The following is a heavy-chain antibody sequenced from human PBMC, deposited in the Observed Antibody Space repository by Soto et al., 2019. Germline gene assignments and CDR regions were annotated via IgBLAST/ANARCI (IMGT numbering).Heavy chain of an antibody. D-gene: IGHD1-26*01. J-gene: IGHJ6*02. CDR3: AKGGAIVAAGTRVYLYNAMDV. Sequence: ASVKVSCKASGYTFTGYYVHWVRQAPGQGLEWMGWINPNSGDTYLAQRFQGRVTMNRDTSIGTAYMELRGLTSDDTAEYYCAKGGAIVAAGTRVYLYNAMDVWGQGTTVTV. CDR1: GYTFTGYY. V-gene: IGHV1-2*02. CDR2: INPNSGDT.